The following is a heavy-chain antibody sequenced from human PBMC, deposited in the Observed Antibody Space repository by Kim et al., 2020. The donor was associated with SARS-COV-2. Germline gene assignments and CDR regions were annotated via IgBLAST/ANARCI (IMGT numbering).Heavy chain of an antibody. CDR1: GFTVSSNY. J-gene: IGHJ4*02. CDR3: ARVTVTTLVDY. V-gene: IGHV3-53*01. Sequence: GGSLRLSCAASGFTVSSNYMTWVRQAPGKGLEWVSIIYSGGNTHYADSVKGRFTISRDNSKNTLYLQMNSLRAEDTAVYYCARVTVTTLVDYWGQGTLVTVSS. CDR2: IYSGGNT. D-gene: IGHD4-17*01.